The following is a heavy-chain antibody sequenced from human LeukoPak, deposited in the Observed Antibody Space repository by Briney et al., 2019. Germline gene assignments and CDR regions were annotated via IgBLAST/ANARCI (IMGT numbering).Heavy chain of an antibody. CDR1: GYTFTSYG. D-gene: IGHD3-3*01. CDR2: ISAYNGNT. J-gene: IGHJ4*02. V-gene: IGHV1-18*01. CDR3: AREAVCYDFLSGYYTQYYFDY. Sequence: ASVKVSCKASGYTFTSYGISWVRQAPGQGLEWMGWISAYNGNTNYAQKLQGRVTMTTDTSTSTAYMELRSLRSDDTAVYYCAREAVCYDFLSGYYTQYYFDYWGQGTLVTVSS.